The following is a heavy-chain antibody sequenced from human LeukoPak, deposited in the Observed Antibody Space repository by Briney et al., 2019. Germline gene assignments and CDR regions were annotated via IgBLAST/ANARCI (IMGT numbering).Heavy chain of an antibody. Sequence: GGSLRLSCTASGFTFGDYAMSWVRQAPGKGLEWVSAISGSGGSTYYADSVKGRFTISRDNSKNSLYLQVNSLRAEDTAVYYCAKCILTGYYKGYMDVWGKGTTVTISS. J-gene: IGHJ6*03. CDR1: GFTFGDYA. CDR3: AKCILTGYYKGYMDV. D-gene: IGHD3-9*01. CDR2: ISGSGGST. V-gene: IGHV3-23*01.